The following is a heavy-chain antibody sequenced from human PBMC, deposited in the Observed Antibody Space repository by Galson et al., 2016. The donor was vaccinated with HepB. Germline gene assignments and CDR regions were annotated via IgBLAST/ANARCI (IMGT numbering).Heavy chain of an antibody. J-gene: IGHJ5*02. CDR3: TTDLSYDILTGYYYPNWFDP. CDR2: IKSKTDGGTR. Sequence: SLRLSCAASGFTFSNAWMNWVRQAPGKGLEWVGRIKSKTDGGTRDYAAPVKGRFTISRDDSKNTLYLQTNSLKTEDTAVYYCTTDLSYDILTGYYYPNWFDPWGQGTLVTVSS. V-gene: IGHV3-15*01. D-gene: IGHD3-9*01. CDR1: GFTFSNAW.